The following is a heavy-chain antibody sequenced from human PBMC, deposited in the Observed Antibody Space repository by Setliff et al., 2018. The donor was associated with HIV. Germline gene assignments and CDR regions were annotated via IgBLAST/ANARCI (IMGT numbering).Heavy chain of an antibody. CDR1: GVSIRSDVYY. D-gene: IGHD3-22*01. J-gene: IGHJ6*03. CDR3: ARVVGYYDSSGYPNYYYYYMDV. V-gene: IGHV4-61*09. CDR2: IYTSGST. Sequence: PSEILSLTCTVSGVSIRSDVYYWSWIRQPAGKGLEWIGHIYTSGSTNYNPSLKSRVTMSVDTSKNQFSLKPSSVTAADTAVYYCARVVGYYDSSGYPNYYYYYMDVWGKGTTVTVSS.